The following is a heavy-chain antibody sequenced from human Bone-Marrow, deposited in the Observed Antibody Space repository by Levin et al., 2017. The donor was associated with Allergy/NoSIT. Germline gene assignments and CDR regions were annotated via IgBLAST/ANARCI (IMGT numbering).Heavy chain of an antibody. CDR3: ARAPYYGPARPYQSDY. J-gene: IGHJ4*02. CDR1: GGSISSSTYS. D-gene: IGHD3-10*01. Sequence: GSLRLSCTVSGGSISSSTYSWGWIRQPPGKGLEWIGNVYYIGSTHYNPSLKSRVTISADTSKNQISLKLSSVTAADTAVYYCARAPYYGPARPYQSDYWGQGTLVTVSS. V-gene: IGHV4-39*01. CDR2: VYYIGST.